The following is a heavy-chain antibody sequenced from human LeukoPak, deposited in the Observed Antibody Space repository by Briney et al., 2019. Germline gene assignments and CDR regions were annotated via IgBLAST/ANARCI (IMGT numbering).Heavy chain of an antibody. J-gene: IGHJ6*02. CDR1: GYTFTSYA. D-gene: IGHD6-13*01. V-gene: IGHV7-4-1*02. CDR2: INTNTGNP. CDR3: AGEQLVRLGNYGMDV. Sequence: ASVKVSCKASGYTFTSYAMNWVRQAPGQGLEWMGWINTNTGNPTYAQGFTGRFVFSLDTSVSTAYLQISSLKAEDTAVYYCAGEQLVRLGNYGMDVWGQGTTVTVSS.